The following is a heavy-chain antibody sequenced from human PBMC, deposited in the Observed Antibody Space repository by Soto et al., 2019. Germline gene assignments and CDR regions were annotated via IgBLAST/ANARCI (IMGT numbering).Heavy chain of an antibody. Sequence: QVLLVESGGGVVEPGTSLRLSCAASGFTIGSYGMHWVRQAPGKGLEWVAGLWYDGDDKYYGDSVKGRLTISRDNSRNTPYLQMNSLRAEHTAVYYCVRGPYYGLYYFDSWGQGTLVSVSS. CDR2: LWYDGDDK. V-gene: IGHV3-33*01. CDR3: VRGPYYGLYYFDS. J-gene: IGHJ4*02. D-gene: IGHD3-10*01. CDR1: GFTIGSYG.